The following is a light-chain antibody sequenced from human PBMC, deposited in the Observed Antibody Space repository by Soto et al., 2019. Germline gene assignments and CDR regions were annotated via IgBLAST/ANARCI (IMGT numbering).Light chain of an antibody. CDR1: QSISSW. CDR3: QQLNIYLIT. CDR2: DAS. Sequence: DIQMTQSPSTLCASVGDRVTIPCRASQSISSWLAWYQQKPGKAPKLLIYDASSLESGVPSRFSGSGSGTDFTLTFSSLQPEDFATFYCQQLNIYLITFGQGTRLEI. J-gene: IGKJ5*01. V-gene: IGKV1-5*01.